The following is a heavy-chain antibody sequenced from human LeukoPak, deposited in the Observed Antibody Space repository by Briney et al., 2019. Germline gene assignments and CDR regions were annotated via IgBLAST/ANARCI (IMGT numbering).Heavy chain of an antibody. D-gene: IGHD4-17*01. V-gene: IGHV1-69*13. CDR3: AREGDYGLWFDY. CDR1: GGTFSSYA. Sequence: WASVKVSCKASGGTFSSYAISWVRQAPGQGLEWMGGIIPIFGTANYAQKFQGRVTITADESTSTAYMELSSLRSEDTAVYYCAREGDYGLWFDYWGQGTLVTGSS. CDR2: IIPIFGTA. J-gene: IGHJ4*02.